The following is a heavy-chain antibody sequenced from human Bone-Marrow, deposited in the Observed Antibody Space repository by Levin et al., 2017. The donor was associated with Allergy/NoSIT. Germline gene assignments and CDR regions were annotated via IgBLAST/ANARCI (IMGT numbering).Heavy chain of an antibody. D-gene: IGHD5-24*01. CDR2: IYYSGNT. V-gene: IGHV4-31*03. J-gene: IGHJ4*02. CDR1: GGSISTGGFH. Sequence: SETLSLTCSLSGGSISTGGFHWSWVRQRPGQGLEWIGYIYYSGNTYYNPSLQSRLSISIYTSKNQFSLRLTSVTAADTAVYYCAREDGYVFDYWGQGTLVTVSS. CDR3: AREDGYVFDY.